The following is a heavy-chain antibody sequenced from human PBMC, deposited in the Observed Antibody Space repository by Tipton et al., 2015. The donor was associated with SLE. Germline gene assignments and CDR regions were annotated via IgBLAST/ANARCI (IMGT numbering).Heavy chain of an antibody. J-gene: IGHJ4*02. D-gene: IGHD6-19*01. V-gene: IGHV4-34*01. CDR3: ARVSQWLVSYYFDY. CDR2: ITHSGST. CDR1: GGSFSGYY. Sequence: TLSLTCAVYGGSFSGYYWTWIRQPPGKGLEWIGEITHSGSTNYNPSLKSRVTISVDTSKNQFSLNLSSVTAADTAVYYCARVSQWLVSYYFDYWGQGTLVTVSS.